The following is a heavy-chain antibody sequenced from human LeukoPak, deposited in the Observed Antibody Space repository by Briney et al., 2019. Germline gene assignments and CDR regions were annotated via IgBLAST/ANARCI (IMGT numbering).Heavy chain of an antibody. J-gene: IGHJ4*02. Sequence: PGGSLRLSCAASGFTFSSYAMHWVRQAPGKGLEWVAVISYDGSNKYYADSVKGRFTISRDNSKNTPYLQMNSLRAEGTAVYYCAREVVLLVVPAATPPYFDYRGQGTLVTVSS. CDR2: ISYDGSNK. D-gene: IGHD2-2*01. V-gene: IGHV3-30-3*01. CDR3: AREVVLLVVPAATPPYFDY. CDR1: GFTFSSYA.